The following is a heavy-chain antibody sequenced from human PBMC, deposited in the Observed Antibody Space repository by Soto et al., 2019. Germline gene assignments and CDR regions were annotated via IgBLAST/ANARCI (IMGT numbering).Heavy chain of an antibody. D-gene: IGHD3-10*01. CDR3: ARGNKGPGHYGPGSQGWYGP. V-gene: IGHV1-69*06. CDR2: IIPVTETP. CDR1: GGTFISHA. J-gene: IGHJ5*02. Sequence: QVQLVQSGAEVKKPGSSVRVSWKVSGGTFISHAINWLRQAPGQGLEWMGVIIPVTETPNNAEKFQGRLTITADKSTTTVYMELSSLTLDDTAVYFCARGNKGPGHYGPGSQGWYGPWGQGTLVTVSS.